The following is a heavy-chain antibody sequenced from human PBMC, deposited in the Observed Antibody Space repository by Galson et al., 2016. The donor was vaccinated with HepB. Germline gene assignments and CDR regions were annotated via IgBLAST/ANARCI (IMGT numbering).Heavy chain of an antibody. V-gene: IGHV3-53*01. Sequence: LRLSCAASGFTVSNNYMSWVRQAPGKGLQWVSLIYSGGDTDYADSVKGRFTISRDSSKNTVYLQMNSLRDEDTAVYYCAGGPMRRGWGQGTLVTVSS. CDR1: GFTVSNNY. CDR3: AGGPMRRG. D-gene: IGHD3-16*01. CDR2: IYSGGDT. J-gene: IGHJ4*02.